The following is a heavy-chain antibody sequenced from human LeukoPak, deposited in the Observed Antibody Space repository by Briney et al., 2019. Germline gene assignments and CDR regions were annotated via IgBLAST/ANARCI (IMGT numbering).Heavy chain of an antibody. CDR3: ARKVLDPATGDRSYFDY. V-gene: IGHV4-59*08. Sequence: SETLSLTCTVSGGSISSYYWSWIRQPPGKGLEWIGYIYYSGSTNYNPSLKSRVTISVDTSKNQFSLKLSSVTAADTAVYYCARKVLDPATGDRSYFDYWGQGTLVTVSS. CDR1: GGSISSYY. J-gene: IGHJ4*02. D-gene: IGHD3-10*01. CDR2: IYYSGST.